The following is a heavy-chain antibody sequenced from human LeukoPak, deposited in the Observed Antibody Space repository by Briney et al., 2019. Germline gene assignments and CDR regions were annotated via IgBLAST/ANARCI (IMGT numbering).Heavy chain of an antibody. Sequence: GASLQISSKGSGSRFTSYWIGWGRRMPGKGLEGMGIIYPGESDTRNSPSFQGQDTISADKSISTASLQWSNLNVSYTAMYDVATNLEGIAAAGSHFDYWGQGTLVTVSS. V-gene: IGHV5-51*01. J-gene: IGHJ4*02. CDR2: IYPGESDT. CDR1: GSRFTSYW. CDR3: ATNLEGIAAAGSHFDY. D-gene: IGHD6-13*01.